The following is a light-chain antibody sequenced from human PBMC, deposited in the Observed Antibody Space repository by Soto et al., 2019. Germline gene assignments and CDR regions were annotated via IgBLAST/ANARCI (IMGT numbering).Light chain of an antibody. CDR2: GAS. Sequence: IVLTQSPGTLSSSPGERATLSCRASQSVSTNNLAWYQQRPGQAPRLLIYGASRRATGIPDRFSGSGSGTDFTLTISSLQSEDFAVYYCHQYHLWPWTFGQGTKVDIK. CDR1: QSVSTNN. V-gene: IGKV3-20*01. J-gene: IGKJ1*01. CDR3: HQYHLWPWT.